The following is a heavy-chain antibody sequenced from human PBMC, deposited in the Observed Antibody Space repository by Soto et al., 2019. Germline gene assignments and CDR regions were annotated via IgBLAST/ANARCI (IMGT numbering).Heavy chain of an antibody. CDR2: ISGSGGST. D-gene: IGHD3-16*02. CDR3: AKDLNIDMGFDY. V-gene: IGHV3-23*01. CDR1: GFTFSSYA. Sequence: EVQLLESGGGLVQPGGSLRLSCADSGFTFSSYAMSWVRQAPGKGLEWVSAISGSGGSTYYAGSVKGRFTISRDNSKNTLYLQMNSLRAEDTAVYYCAKDLNIDMGFDYWGQGTLVTVSS. J-gene: IGHJ4*02.